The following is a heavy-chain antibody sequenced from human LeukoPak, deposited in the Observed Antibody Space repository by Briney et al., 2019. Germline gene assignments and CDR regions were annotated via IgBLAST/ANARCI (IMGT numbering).Heavy chain of an antibody. J-gene: IGHJ4*02. CDR1: GFTFTSSA. CDR2: IVVGSGNT. V-gene: IGHV1-58*01. D-gene: IGHD4-17*01. CDR3: ARDYDYGDYVLDY. Sequence: ASVKVSCKASGFTFTSSAVQWVRQARGQRLEWIGWIVVGSGNTNYAQKLQGRVTMTTDTSTSTAYMELRSLRSDDTAVYYCARDYDYGDYVLDYWGQGTLVTVSS.